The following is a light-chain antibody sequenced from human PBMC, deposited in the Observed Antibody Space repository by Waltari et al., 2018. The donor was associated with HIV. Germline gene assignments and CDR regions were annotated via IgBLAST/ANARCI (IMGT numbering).Light chain of an antibody. V-gene: IGLV4-69*01. J-gene: IGLJ2*01. Sequence: QLVLTQSPSASASLGASVKLTCTLSSGHSSYVIAWHKQQPKKGPRYLMKLNSDGSHFQGDGIPDRFSGSSSGAERYLTISRLQSEDEAYYYCQTWGTGIVVFGGGTKLTVL. CDR1: SGHSSYV. CDR2: LNSDGSH. CDR3: QTWGTGIVV.